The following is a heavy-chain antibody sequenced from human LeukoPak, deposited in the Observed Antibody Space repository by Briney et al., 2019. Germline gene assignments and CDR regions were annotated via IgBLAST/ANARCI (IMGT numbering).Heavy chain of an antibody. CDR3: ARDIGSGYYNFDY. Sequence: GASVKVSCKASGYTFTSYYLHWVRQAPGQGLEWMGTINLSGDRTSYAQKIQGRVTMTRDTSTSTVYMELSSLTSEDTAVYYCARDIGSGYYNFDYWGQGTLVTVSS. CDR2: INLSGDRT. V-gene: IGHV1-46*01. J-gene: IGHJ4*02. D-gene: IGHD5-12*01. CDR1: GYTFTSYY.